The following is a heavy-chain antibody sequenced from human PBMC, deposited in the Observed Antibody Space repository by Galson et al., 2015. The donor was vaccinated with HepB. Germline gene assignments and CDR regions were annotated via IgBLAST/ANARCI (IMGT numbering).Heavy chain of an antibody. D-gene: IGHD3-22*01. CDR3: AKVDSSGSPAFDI. V-gene: IGHV3-30*02. CDR1: GFTFSSYG. CDR2: IRYDGSNK. Sequence: SLRLSCAASGFTFSSYGMHWVRQAPGKGLEWVAFIRYDGSNKYYADSVKGRFTISRDNSKNTLYLQMNSLRAEDTAVYYCAKVDSSGSPAFDIWGQGTMVTVSS. J-gene: IGHJ3*02.